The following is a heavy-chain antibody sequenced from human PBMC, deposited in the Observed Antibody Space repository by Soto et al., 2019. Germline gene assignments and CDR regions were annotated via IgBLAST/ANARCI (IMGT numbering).Heavy chain of an antibody. D-gene: IGHD1-7*01. CDR2: ISYDGSNK. Sequence: QVQLVESGGGVVQPGRSLRLSCAASGFTFSSYGMHWVRQAPGKGLEWVAVISYDGSNKYYADSVKGRFTISRDNSKNTLYLQMNSLRAEDTAVYYCAKDAGTTGGNWFDPWGLGTLVTVSS. J-gene: IGHJ5*02. V-gene: IGHV3-30*18. CDR3: AKDAGTTGGNWFDP. CDR1: GFTFSSYG.